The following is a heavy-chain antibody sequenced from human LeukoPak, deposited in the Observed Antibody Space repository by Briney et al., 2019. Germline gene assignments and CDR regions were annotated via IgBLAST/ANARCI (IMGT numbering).Heavy chain of an antibody. Sequence: PGGSLRLSCAASGLTFSSYAMSWIRQAPGKGLEWISSISSSSSYTYYADPAKGRFTISRDNTKRSLVLQMNSLRAEDTAVYYCVRAHGTYAPLGYWGQGILVTVSS. CDR2: ISSSSSYT. D-gene: IGHD2-2*01. CDR3: VRAHGTYAPLGY. CDR1: GLTFSSYA. J-gene: IGHJ4*02. V-gene: IGHV3-21*01.